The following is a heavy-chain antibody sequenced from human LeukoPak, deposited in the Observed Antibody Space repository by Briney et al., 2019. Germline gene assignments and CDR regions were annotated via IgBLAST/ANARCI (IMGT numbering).Heavy chain of an antibody. Sequence: GGSLRLSCAASGFTFSSFAMSWVRQAPGKGLEWVSDISKSGSTYYADSVKHRFTISRDNSKNTLYLQMNSLRAEDTAVYYCAKKDSSSWYYIGHFQHWGQGTPITVSS. D-gene: IGHD6-13*01. CDR1: GFTFSSFA. V-gene: IGHV3-23*01. J-gene: IGHJ1*01. CDR3: AKKDSSSWYYIGHFQH. CDR2: ISKSGST.